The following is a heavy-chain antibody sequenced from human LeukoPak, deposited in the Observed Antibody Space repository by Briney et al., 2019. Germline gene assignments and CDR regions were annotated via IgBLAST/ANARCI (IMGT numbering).Heavy chain of an antibody. CDR2: IYSGGST. CDR3: TRPRSGSYPLLNYYYYMDV. J-gene: IGHJ6*03. CDR1: GFTVSSNY. Sequence: GGSLRLSCAASGFTVSSNYMSWVRQAPGKGLEWVSVIYSGGSTYYADSVKGRFTISRDNSKNTLYLQMNSLKTEDTAVYYCTRPRSGSYPLLNYYYYMDVWAKGPRSPSP. D-gene: IGHD1-26*01. V-gene: IGHV3-53*01.